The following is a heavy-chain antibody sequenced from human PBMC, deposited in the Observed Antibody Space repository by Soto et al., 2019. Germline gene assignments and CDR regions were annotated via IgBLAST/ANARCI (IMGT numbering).Heavy chain of an antibody. CDR2: IYLGDSDT. CDR3: ARHISAGNTAFDV. D-gene: IGHD3-10*01. J-gene: IGHJ3*01. V-gene: IGHV5-51*01. CDR1: GYSFTSYW. Sequence: GESLKISCKGSGYSFTSYWIAWVRQMPGKGLEWMGIIYLGDSDTRYSPSFQGQVTISADKSIRTAYLQWSSLKASDTAMYYCARHISAGNTAFDVWGQGTMVTVSS.